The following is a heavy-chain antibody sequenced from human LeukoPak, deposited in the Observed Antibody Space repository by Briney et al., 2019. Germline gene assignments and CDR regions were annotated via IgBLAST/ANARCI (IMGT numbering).Heavy chain of an antibody. D-gene: IGHD6-13*01. CDR3: ARRGARNSSPFDY. J-gene: IGHJ4*02. V-gene: IGHV4-4*02. CDR1: GGSISSSNW. Sequence: SGTLSLTCAVSGGSISSSNWWSWVRQPPGKGLEWIGEIYHSGSTNYNPSLKSRVTISVDTSKNQFSLKLSSVTAADTAVYYCARRGARNSSPFDYWGQGTLVTASS. CDR2: IYHSGST.